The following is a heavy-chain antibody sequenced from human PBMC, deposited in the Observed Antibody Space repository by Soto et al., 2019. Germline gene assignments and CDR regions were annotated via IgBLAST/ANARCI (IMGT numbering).Heavy chain of an antibody. V-gene: IGHV1-18*01. CDR3: VMVDNYVTPTPQDV. CDR2: ISPYTGNT. CDR1: GYIFVNYG. D-gene: IGHD3-16*01. J-gene: IGHJ6*02. Sequence: QVQLVQSGDEVKKPGASVKVSCKASGYIFVNYGIVWVRQAPGQGLEWMGWISPYTGNTHSATQVQGRLTMTTDTSTSTAYMDLGSLTSDDTAVYYCVMVDNYVTPTPQDVWGQGTTVTVSS.